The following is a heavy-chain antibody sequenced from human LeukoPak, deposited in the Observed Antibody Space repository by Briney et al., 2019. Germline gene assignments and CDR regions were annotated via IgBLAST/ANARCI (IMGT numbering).Heavy chain of an antibody. D-gene: IGHD2-2*01. Sequence: ASVKVSCKASGGTFSSYAISWVRQAPGQWLEWMGGIIPIFGTANYAQKFQGRVTITTDESTSTAYMELSSLRSEDTAVYYCAAREGAATPLYYMDVWGKGTTVTVSS. CDR1: GGTFSSYA. V-gene: IGHV1-69*05. CDR2: IIPIFGTA. J-gene: IGHJ6*03. CDR3: AAREGAATPLYYMDV.